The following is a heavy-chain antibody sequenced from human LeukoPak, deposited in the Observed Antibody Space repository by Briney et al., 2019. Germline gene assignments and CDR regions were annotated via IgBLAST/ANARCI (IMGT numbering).Heavy chain of an antibody. Sequence: GGSLRLSCAVSGFTFSSYWMTWVRQAPGKGLEWVAKIKQDGSEKYYVDSVKGRFTISRDNARNSVYLQMSGLGAEDTAVYYCARSGTSSSWAHFDYWGQGTLVTVSS. CDR2: IKQDGSEK. CDR3: ARSGTSSSWAHFDY. V-gene: IGHV3-7*05. J-gene: IGHJ4*02. CDR1: GFTFSSYW. D-gene: IGHD6-13*01.